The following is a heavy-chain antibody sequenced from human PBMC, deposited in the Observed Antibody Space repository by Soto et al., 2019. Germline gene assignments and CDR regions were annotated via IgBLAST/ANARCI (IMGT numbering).Heavy chain of an antibody. CDR1: GYTFTSYA. V-gene: IGHV1-3*01. J-gene: IGHJ4*02. CDR2: INAGNGNT. D-gene: IGHD5-18*01. Sequence: QVQLVQSGAEVKKPGASEKVSCKASGYTFTSYAMHWVRQAPGQRLEWMGWINAGNGNTKYSQKFQGRVTITRDTSASTAYRELSSLRSEDTAVYYCARDPGYSYGYNWGQGTLVTVSS. CDR3: ARDPGYSYGYN.